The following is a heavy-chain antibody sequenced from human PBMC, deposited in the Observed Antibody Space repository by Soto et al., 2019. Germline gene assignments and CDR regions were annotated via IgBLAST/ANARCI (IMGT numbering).Heavy chain of an antibody. J-gene: IGHJ4*02. CDR2: IHYSGNT. CDR3: ALEIAHDFWSGYYDY. D-gene: IGHD3-3*01. Sequence: PSETLSLTCSVSGASISSGDYYWSWIRQPPGKGLQWIGYIHYSGNTFYNPSLKSRLTILVDTSKNQFSLRLSSMTAADTAVYYCALEIAHDFWSGYYDYWGQGTLVTVSS. CDR1: GASISSGDYY. V-gene: IGHV4-30-4*01.